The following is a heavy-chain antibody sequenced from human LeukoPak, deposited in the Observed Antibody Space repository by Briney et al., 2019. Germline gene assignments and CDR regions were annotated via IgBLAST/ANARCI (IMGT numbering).Heavy chain of an antibody. J-gene: IGHJ4*02. CDR2: ISSSGSTI. D-gene: IGHD6-13*01. V-gene: IGHV3-11*04. Sequence: GGSLRLSCAASGFTFSDYYMSWIRQAPGKGLEWVSYISSSGSTIYYADSVKGRFTISRDNAENSLDLQMNSLRVEDTAVYYCARMSTSSWFVCDNWGQGTLVTVSS. CDR1: GFTFSDYY. CDR3: ARMSTSSWFVCDN.